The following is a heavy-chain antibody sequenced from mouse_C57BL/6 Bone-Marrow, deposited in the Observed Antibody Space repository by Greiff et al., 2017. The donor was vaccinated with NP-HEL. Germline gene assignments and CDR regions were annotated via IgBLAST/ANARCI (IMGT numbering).Heavy chain of an antibody. CDR2: ISSGGSYT. CDR3: ARHYYSNYFDY. V-gene: IGHV5-6*01. CDR1: GFTFSSYG. D-gene: IGHD2-5*01. Sequence: EVQLQESGGDLVKPGGSLKLSCAASGFTFSSYGLSWVRQTPDKRLEWVATISSGGSYTYYPDSVKGRFTISRDNAKNTLYLQMSSLESEDTAMYYCARHYYSNYFDYWGQGTTLTVSS. J-gene: IGHJ2*01.